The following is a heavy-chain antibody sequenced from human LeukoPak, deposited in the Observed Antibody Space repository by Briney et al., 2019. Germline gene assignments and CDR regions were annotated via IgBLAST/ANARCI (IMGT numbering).Heavy chain of an antibody. V-gene: IGHV4-34*01. CDR2: INHSGST. D-gene: IGHD4-17*01. Sequence: KSSETLSLTCAVYGGSLSGYYWSSVRQPPGKGLEWIREINHSGSTNYNPSLKSRVTISVDTSKNQFSLKLSSVPAADTSMYFCAIYGVDAFDIWGQGTMVTVSS. J-gene: IGHJ3*02. CDR3: AIYGVDAFDI. CDR1: GGSLSGYY.